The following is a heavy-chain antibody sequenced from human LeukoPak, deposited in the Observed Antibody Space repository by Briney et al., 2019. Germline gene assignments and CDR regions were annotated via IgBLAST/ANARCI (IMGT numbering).Heavy chain of an antibody. CDR3: AKDGLGGYYDSSGYYPYYFDY. Sequence: GGSLRLSCAASGFTFISSGMSWVRQAPGKGLEWVSSIIGSGGSTYYADSVKGRFTISRDNSKNTLYLQMNSLRAEDTAVYYCAKDGLGGYYDSSGYYPYYFDYWGQGTLVTVSS. CDR1: GFTFISSG. D-gene: IGHD3-22*01. CDR2: IIGSGGST. V-gene: IGHV3-23*01. J-gene: IGHJ4*02.